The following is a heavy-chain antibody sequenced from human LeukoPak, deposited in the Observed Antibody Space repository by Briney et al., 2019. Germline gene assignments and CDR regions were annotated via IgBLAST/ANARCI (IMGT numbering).Heavy chain of an antibody. V-gene: IGHV3-23*01. CDR2: IFPSGGKI. J-gene: IGHJ4*02. D-gene: IGHD2-8*02. CDR1: GFTFSSYA. Sequence: GGSLRLSCAASGFTFSSYAMIWVRQPPGKGLEWVSSIFPSGGKIHYADSVRGRFTISRDNSKSTLSLQMNSLRAEDTAIYYCATYRQVLLPFESWGQGTLVTVSS. CDR3: ATYRQVLLPFES.